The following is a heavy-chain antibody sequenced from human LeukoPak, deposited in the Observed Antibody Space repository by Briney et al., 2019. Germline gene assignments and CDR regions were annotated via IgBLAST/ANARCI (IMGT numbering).Heavy chain of an antibody. V-gene: IGHV1-18*01. Sequence: VASVKVPCKASGYTFTSYGISWVRQAPGQGLEWMGWISAYNGNTNYAHKRQGRVTMTTDTSTSTAYMELRSLRSDDTAVYYCARDYGGYYDSSGYPPPGYWGQGTLVTVSS. CDR3: ARDYGGYYDSSGYPPPGY. D-gene: IGHD3-22*01. CDR2: ISAYNGNT. J-gene: IGHJ4*02. CDR1: GYTFTSYG.